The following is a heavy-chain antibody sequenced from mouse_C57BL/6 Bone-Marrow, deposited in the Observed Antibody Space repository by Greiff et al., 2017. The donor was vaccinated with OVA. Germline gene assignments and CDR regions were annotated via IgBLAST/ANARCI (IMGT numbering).Heavy chain of an antibody. CDR2: IDPSDSYT. V-gene: IGHV1-69*01. D-gene: IGHD2-4*01. CDR1: GYTFTSSW. CDR3: AREGIYYEFSWFAY. Sequence: QVQLQQPGAELVMPGASVKLSCKASGYTFTSSWMHWVKQRPGQGLEWIGEIDPSDSYTNYNPKFTGKSTLTVAKSSSTAYMQLSSLTSENSAVYDGAREGIYYEFSWFAYWGQGTLVTVSA. J-gene: IGHJ3*01.